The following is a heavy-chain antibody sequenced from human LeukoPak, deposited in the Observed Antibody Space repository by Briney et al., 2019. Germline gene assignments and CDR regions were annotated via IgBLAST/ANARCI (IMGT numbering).Heavy chain of an antibody. V-gene: IGHV4-59*01. CDR1: GGSISSYY. D-gene: IGHD3-10*01. CDR2: IYYSGST. J-gene: IGHJ3*02. CDR3: ARSSYYFGADAFDI. Sequence: PSETLSLTCTVSGGSISSYYWSWIRQPPGKGLEWIGYIYYSGSTYYNPSLKSRVTISVDTSKTQFSLKLSSVTAADTAVYYCARSSYYFGADAFDIWGQGTMVTVSS.